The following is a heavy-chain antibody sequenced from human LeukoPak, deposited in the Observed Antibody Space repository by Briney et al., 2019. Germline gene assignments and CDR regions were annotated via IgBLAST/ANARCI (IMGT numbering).Heavy chain of an antibody. CDR1: GFTFSGSA. V-gene: IGHV3-73*01. CDR2: IRSKANSYAT. Sequence: GGSLRLSCAASGFTFSGSAMHWVRQASGKGLEWVGRIRSKANSYATAYAASVKGRSTISRDDSKNTAYLQMNSLKTEDTAVYYCTRHAGYCSGGSCSIDDYWGQGTLVTVSS. D-gene: IGHD2-15*01. J-gene: IGHJ4*02. CDR3: TRHAGYCSGGSCSIDDY.